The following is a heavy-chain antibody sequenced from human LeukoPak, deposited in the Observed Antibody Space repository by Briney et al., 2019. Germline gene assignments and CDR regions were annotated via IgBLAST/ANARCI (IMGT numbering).Heavy chain of an antibody. CDR2: ISYDGSNK. CDR3: ANDGVTTN. Sequence: GRSLRLSCAASGFTFSSYGMHWVRQALGKGLEWVAVISYDGSNKYYADSVKGRFTISRDNSKNTLYLQMNSLRAEDTAVYYCANDGVTTNWGQGTLVTVPS. V-gene: IGHV3-30*18. D-gene: IGHD4-17*01. J-gene: IGHJ4*02. CDR1: GFTFSSYG.